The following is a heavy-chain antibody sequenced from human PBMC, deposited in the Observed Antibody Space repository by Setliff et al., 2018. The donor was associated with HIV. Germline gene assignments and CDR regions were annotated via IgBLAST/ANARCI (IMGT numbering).Heavy chain of an antibody. J-gene: IGHJ3*02. Sequence: SETLSLTCTVSGGSISSYYWSWIRQPAGKGLEWIGRLYTSGSTNYNPSLTSRVTMSVDTSKNQFSLTLTSVTAADTAVYYCARLGYSGSLVGAFDIWGQGTMVTVSS. CDR1: GGSISSYY. CDR3: ARLGYSGSLVGAFDI. D-gene: IGHD1-26*01. V-gene: IGHV4-4*07. CDR2: LYTSGST.